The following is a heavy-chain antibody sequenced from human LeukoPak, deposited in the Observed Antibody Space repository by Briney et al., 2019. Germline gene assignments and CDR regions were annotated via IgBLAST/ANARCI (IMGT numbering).Heavy chain of an antibody. D-gene: IGHD2-2*01. CDR3: ASGGYCGTTSCYPKWFDP. Sequence: SETLTLTCTVSGGSITSYYWSWIRKPPGKGLEWFGYFYNRGYTKYNPPLKSRVTISLDTSKNQSSPKLTSFSAADTAIYYCASGGYCGTTSCYPKWFDPWGQGTLVTVSS. J-gene: IGHJ5*02. CDR2: FYNRGYT. V-gene: IGHV4-59*13. CDR1: GGSITSYY.